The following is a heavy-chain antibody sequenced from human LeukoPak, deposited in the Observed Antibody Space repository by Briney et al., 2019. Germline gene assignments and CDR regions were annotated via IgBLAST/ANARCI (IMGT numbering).Heavy chain of an antibody. CDR1: GYTFTSYG. CDR2: ISAYNGNT. D-gene: IGHD6-19*01. V-gene: IGHV1-18*04. Sequence: ASVKVSCTASGYTFTSYGISWVRQAPGQGLEWMGWISAYNGNTNYAQKLQGRVTMTTDTSTSTAYMELRSLRSDDTAVYYCARDMSSSGRYTSVSNIYYFDYWGQGTLVTVSS. CDR3: ARDMSSSGRYTSVSNIYYFDY. J-gene: IGHJ4*02.